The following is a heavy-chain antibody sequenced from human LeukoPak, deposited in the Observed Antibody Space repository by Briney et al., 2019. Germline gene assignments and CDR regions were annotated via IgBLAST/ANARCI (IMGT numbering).Heavy chain of an antibody. Sequence: PSETLSLTCTVSHYSISSNYYWGWIRQPPGKGLEWIGSIYHSGSNYYNPSLKSRVTISVDTSKNQFSLKLTSVTAADTAVYYCARSSGYMSYWGQGTLVTVSS. D-gene: IGHD3-22*01. CDR3: ARSSGYMSY. J-gene: IGHJ4*02. V-gene: IGHV4-38-2*02. CDR2: IYHSGSN. CDR1: HYSISSNYY.